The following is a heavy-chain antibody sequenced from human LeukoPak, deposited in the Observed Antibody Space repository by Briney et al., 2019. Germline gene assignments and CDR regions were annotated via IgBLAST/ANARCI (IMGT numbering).Heavy chain of an antibody. Sequence: ASVKVYCKTSGYTFTGRFIHYVRQDVGHGLDLIGCIDPNSDNIRYSETFKDRVTMTRDTSTNTAYMELSWLRSDDTAVYYCARSAYNYGYVYFDHWGQGTLVIVSS. V-gene: IGHV1-2*02. CDR2: IDPNSDNI. D-gene: IGHD5-18*01. CDR3: ARSAYNYGYVYFDH. J-gene: IGHJ4*02. CDR1: GYTFTGRF.